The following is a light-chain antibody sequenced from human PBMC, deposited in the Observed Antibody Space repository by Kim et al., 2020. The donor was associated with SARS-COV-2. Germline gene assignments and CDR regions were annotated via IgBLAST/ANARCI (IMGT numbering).Light chain of an antibody. CDR2: GAS. V-gene: IGKV3-20*01. CDR1: QSIGNNF. CDR3: QQYANSPQT. Sequence: EIVLTQSPDTLSLSPGERATLSCRATQSIGNNFLAWYQQKPGQAPRLLIFGASRRATGIQDMFSGSGSGTDFTLTISRLEPEDFALYYCQQYANSPQTFGQGTKVDIK. J-gene: IGKJ1*01.